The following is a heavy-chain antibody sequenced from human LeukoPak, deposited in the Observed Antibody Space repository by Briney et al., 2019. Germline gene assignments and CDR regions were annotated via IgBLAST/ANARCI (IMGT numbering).Heavy chain of an antibody. CDR2: IYYSGST. CDR3: ARTPTYYYDSSGYYVNYYYMDV. J-gene: IGHJ6*03. Sequence: SETLSLTCTVSGGSISGYYWSWIRQPPGKGLEWIGYIYYSGSTNYNPSLKSRVTISVDTSKNQFSLKLSSVTAADTAVYYCARTPTYYYDSSGYYVNYYYMDVWGKGTTVTVSS. D-gene: IGHD3-22*01. CDR1: GGSISGYY. V-gene: IGHV4-59*08.